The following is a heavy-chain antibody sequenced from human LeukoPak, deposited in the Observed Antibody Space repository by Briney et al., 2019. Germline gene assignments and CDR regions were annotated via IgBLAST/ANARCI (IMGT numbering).Heavy chain of an antibody. CDR2: IFPGDSDT. CDR3: AKSSYRGAIAAAGVDY. CDR1: GYSFTTNW. V-gene: IGHV5-51*01. Sequence: GESQKISCKASGYSFTTNWIGWVRQMPGQGLEWMGTIFPGDSDTRYSPSFQGQVTISADKSISTAYLQWRSLKASDTAIYYCAKSSYRGAIAAAGVDYWGQGTLVTVSS. D-gene: IGHD6-13*01. J-gene: IGHJ4*02.